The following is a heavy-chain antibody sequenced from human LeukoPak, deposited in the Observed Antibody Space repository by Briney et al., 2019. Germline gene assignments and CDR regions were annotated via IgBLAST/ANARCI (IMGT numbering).Heavy chain of an antibody. J-gene: IGHJ6*02. CDR1: GFTFSDYY. CDR3: AKKTAVEIDSYYSGIAG. Sequence: GGSLRLSCAASGFTFSDYYMRWLRQAPGKGLEWVSYISSSGSNIYYADSVKGRFTISRDNAKNSLYLQMNSLRAEDTAVFYLAKKTAVEIDSYYSGIAGWGQGTTVTVSS. CDR2: ISSSGSNI. D-gene: IGHD6-19*01. V-gene: IGHV3-11*01.